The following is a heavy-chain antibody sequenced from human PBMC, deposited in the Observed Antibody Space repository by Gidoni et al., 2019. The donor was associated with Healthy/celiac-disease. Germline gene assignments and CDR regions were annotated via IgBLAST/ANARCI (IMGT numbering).Heavy chain of an antibody. V-gene: IGHV4-34*01. CDR2: INHSGST. Sequence: QVQLQQGGAGLWKPSETRSRTCAVYGGSFSGYYWSWIRQPPGKGLEWIGEINHSGSTNYNPSLKSRVTISVDTSKNQFSLKLSSVTAADTAVYYCARRPSIAARRYFDYWGQGTLVTVSS. J-gene: IGHJ4*02. CDR3: ARRPSIAARRYFDY. D-gene: IGHD6-6*01. CDR1: GGSFSGYY.